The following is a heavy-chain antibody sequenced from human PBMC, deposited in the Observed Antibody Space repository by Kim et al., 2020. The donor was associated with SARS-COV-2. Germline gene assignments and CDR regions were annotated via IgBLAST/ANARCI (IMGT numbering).Heavy chain of an antibody. CDR3: AKAKIAYWTYNS. CDR2: VSYSGDDR. CDR1: GFTFSSYA. V-gene: IGHV3-23*01. J-gene: IGHJ4*02. D-gene: IGHD1-20*01. Sequence: GGSLRLSCAASGFTFSSYAMSWVRQAPGKGLEWVSGVSYSGDDRNYADSVKDRFTVSRDNSKNTLYLQMNSLRAEDTAIYYCAKAKIAYWTYNSWGQGDLGTVSS.